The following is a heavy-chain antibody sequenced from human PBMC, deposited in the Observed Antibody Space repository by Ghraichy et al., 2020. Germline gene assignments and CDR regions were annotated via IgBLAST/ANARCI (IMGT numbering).Heavy chain of an antibody. V-gene: IGHV1-2*02. CDR1: GYTFTGYY. Sequence: ASVKVSCKASGYTFTGYYMHWVRQAPGQGLEWMGWINPNSGGTNYAQKFQGRVTMTRDTSISTAYMELSRLRSDDTAVYYCARVAGPPPGRPNPLYYWGQGTLVTVSS. J-gene: IGHJ4*02. CDR3: ARVAGPPPGRPNPLYY. D-gene: IGHD6-19*01. CDR2: INPNSGGT.